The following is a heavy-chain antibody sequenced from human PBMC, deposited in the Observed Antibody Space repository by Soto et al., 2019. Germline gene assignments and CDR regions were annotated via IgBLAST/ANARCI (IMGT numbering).Heavy chain of an antibody. CDR3: ARGGVLDSSSLSRGQNYY. V-gene: IGHV1-3*01. CDR2: INAANGDT. CDR1: RYTFTSYG. J-gene: IGHJ4*02. D-gene: IGHD3-22*01. Sequence: ASVKVSCKASRYTFTSYGIHWVRQAPGQRLEWMGWINAANGDTKYSPKFQGRVTITRDTSASTAYMELSSLRSEDKAVYYCARGGVLDSSSLSRGQNYYWGQGILVTVSS.